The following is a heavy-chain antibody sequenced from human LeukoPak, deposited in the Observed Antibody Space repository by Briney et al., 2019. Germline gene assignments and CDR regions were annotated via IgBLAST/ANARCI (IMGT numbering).Heavy chain of an antibody. CDR1: GGSISSYY. J-gene: IGHJ4*02. CDR2: INHSGST. Sequence: SETLSLTCTVSGGSISSYYWSWIRQPPGKGLEWIGEINHSGSTNYNPSLKSRVTISVDTSKNQFSLKLSSVTAADTAVYYCARGWWGYYYDSSGYYYVPFDYWGQGTLVTVSS. D-gene: IGHD3-22*01. V-gene: IGHV4-34*01. CDR3: ARGWWGYYYDSSGYYYVPFDY.